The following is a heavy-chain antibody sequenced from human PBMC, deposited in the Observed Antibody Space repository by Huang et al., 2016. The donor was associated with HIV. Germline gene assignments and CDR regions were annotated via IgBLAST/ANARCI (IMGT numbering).Heavy chain of an antibody. CDR3: AKPSGDYEFFDF. CDR1: GFMFSTFG. Sequence: QVHLEESGGGVVQPGRPLRLSCTAAGFMFSTFGIDWVRQAAGKRLEWVAGISNDGSRKYYVDSVKGRFTISRYNSKNIVYLQMNSLRPEDTAVYYCAKPSGDYEFFDFWGQGTVVTVSS. D-gene: IGHD4-17*01. CDR2: ISNDGSRK. J-gene: IGHJ4*02. V-gene: IGHV3-30*18.